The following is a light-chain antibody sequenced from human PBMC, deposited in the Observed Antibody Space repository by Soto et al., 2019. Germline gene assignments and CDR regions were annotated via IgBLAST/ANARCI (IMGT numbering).Light chain of an antibody. Sequence: DIQMTQSPSSLSASVGDRVTITCRASQGISNYLAWYQQKPGKVPKLLIYASSTLQSGVPSRFSGCGSGTDFTLTISSLQPEDFATYYCQVYNSAPPLTFGGGTKVEIK. V-gene: IGKV1-27*01. CDR2: ASS. CDR3: QVYNSAPPLT. CDR1: QGISNY. J-gene: IGKJ4*01.